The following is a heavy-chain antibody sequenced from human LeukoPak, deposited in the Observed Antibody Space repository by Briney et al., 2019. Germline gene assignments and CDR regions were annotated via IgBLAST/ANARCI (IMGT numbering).Heavy chain of an antibody. J-gene: IGHJ4*02. CDR1: GYTFTSYG. CDR3: ARDNKYSSSSLHY. CDR2: ISAYNGNT. D-gene: IGHD6-6*01. V-gene: IGHV1-18*01. Sequence: AASVKVSCKASGYTFTSYGISWVRQAPGQGLEWMGWISAYNGNTNYAQKLQGRVTMTTDTSTSTAYVELRSLRSDDTAVYYCARDNKYSSSSLHYWGQGTLVTVSS.